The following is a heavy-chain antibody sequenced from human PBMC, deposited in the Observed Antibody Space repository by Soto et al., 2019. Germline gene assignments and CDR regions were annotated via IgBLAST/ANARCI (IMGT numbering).Heavy chain of an antibody. V-gene: IGHV1-18*01. CDR1: GYNFTPYA. CDR2: VSPYNDRT. Sequence: QVHLVQSGTEVKRPGASVKVSCKTSGYNFTPYAINWVRQAPGQGLEWMGWVSPYNDRTNSAPKFQDRLTMTTDTSTTTAYMELMSLRSDDTAVYYCAREAGIAVAGTSRFDYWGQGSLVTVSS. CDR3: AREAGIAVAGTSRFDY. D-gene: IGHD6-19*01. J-gene: IGHJ4*02.